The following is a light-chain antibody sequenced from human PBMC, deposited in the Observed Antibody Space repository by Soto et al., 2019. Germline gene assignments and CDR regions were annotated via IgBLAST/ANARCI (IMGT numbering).Light chain of an antibody. CDR2: KDS. Sequence: SSELTQPSSVSVSPGQKARITCSGDVLAKKYARWFQQKPGQAPVLVIYKDSERPSGIPERFSGSSSGTTVTLTISGAQVEDEADYYCYSAADNNLVFGGGTQLTVL. J-gene: IGLJ2*01. V-gene: IGLV3-27*01. CDR3: YSAADNNLV. CDR1: VLAKKY.